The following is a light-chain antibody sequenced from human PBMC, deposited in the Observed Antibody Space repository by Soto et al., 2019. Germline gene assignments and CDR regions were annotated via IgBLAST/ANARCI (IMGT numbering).Light chain of an antibody. CDR3: QQSYSSPPWT. Sequence: DIQMTQSPSSLSASVGDRVTISCRASQTISTLLNWYQQKPGTAPRLLIYRASSVNSGVPPRFSGSGSGRDFTLTISSLRPEDIATYFCQQSYSSPPWTFGQGTKVDIK. V-gene: IGKV1-39*01. CDR1: QTISTL. J-gene: IGKJ1*01. CDR2: RAS.